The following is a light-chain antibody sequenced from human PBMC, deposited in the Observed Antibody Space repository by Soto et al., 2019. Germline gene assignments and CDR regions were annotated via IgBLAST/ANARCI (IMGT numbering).Light chain of an antibody. V-gene: IGKV3-15*01. CDR3: HQYNNRPPA. Sequence: VMTQSPSTLSVSPGQRVTLTCRASQSVTTNFAWYQQKPGQAPRLLIYAASIRATGAPARFSGGGSGTEFTLTISSLQSEDFAVYYCHQYNNRPPAFGHGTKVDIK. CDR2: AAS. CDR1: QSVTTN. J-gene: IGKJ1*01.